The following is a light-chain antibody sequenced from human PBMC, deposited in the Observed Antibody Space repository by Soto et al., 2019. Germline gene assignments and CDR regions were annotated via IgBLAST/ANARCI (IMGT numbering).Light chain of an antibody. V-gene: IGLV2-8*01. Sequence: QSVLTQPPSASGSPGQSVTISCTGTSSDVGNYNYVSWYQQYPGKAPKLMIYEVTKRPSGVPDRFSGSKSVNTASLTVSGLQAEDEADYYCSSYAGSNNVVFGGGTKLTV. CDR2: EVT. J-gene: IGLJ2*01. CDR3: SSYAGSNNVV. CDR1: SSDVGNYNY.